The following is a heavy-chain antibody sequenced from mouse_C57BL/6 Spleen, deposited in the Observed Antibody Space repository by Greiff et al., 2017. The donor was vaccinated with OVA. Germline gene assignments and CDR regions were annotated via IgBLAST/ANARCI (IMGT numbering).Heavy chain of an antibody. CDR1: GYTFTSYW. CDR3: ARLGIYYGNYRYFDV. V-gene: IGHV1-53*01. J-gene: IGHJ1*03. CDR2: INPSNGGT. Sequence: QVQLQQPGTELVKPGASVKLSCKASGYTFTSYWMHWVKQRPGQGLEWIGNINPSNGGTNYNEKFKSKATLTVDKSSSTAYMQLSSLTSEDSAVYYCARLGIYYGNYRYFDVWGTGTTVTVSS. D-gene: IGHD2-1*01.